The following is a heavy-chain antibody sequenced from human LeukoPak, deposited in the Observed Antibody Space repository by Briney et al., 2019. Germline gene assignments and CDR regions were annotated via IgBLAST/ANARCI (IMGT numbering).Heavy chain of an antibody. Sequence: SETLSLTCTVSGGSISSSSYYWGWIRQPPGKGLEWIGSIYYSGSTYYNPSLESRVTISVDTSKNQFSLKLSSVTAADTAVYYCARHRYYYRSGSYYGAPYYMDVWGKGTTVTISS. D-gene: IGHD3-10*01. CDR2: IYYSGST. V-gene: IGHV4-39*01. J-gene: IGHJ6*03. CDR1: GGSISSSSYY. CDR3: ARHRYYYRSGSYYGAPYYMDV.